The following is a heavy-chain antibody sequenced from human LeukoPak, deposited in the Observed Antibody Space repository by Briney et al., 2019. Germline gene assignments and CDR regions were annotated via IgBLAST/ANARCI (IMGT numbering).Heavy chain of an antibody. D-gene: IGHD6-19*01. V-gene: IGHV3-23*01. Sequence: GGSLRLSCAASGFAFSSYAMSWVRHSPGKGLEWVSAISGSGGSTYCADSVKGRFTISRDNSKNTLYLQMNSLRAEDTAVYYCAKEMEYSSGWDFDYWGQGTLVTVSS. CDR2: ISGSGGST. J-gene: IGHJ4*02. CDR3: AKEMEYSSGWDFDY. CDR1: GFAFSSYA.